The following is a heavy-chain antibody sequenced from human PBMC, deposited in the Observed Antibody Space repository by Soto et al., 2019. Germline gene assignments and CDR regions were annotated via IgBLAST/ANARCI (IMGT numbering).Heavy chain of an antibody. CDR3: AREPPAAATFDY. CDR1: GFTFSSYG. V-gene: IGHV3-33*01. Sequence: GGSLRLSCAASGFTFSSYGMHWVRQAPGKGLEWVAVIWHDGSNKYYADSVKGRFTISRDNSKNTLYLQMNSLRAEDTAVYYCAREPPAAATFDYWGQGTLVTVSS. J-gene: IGHJ4*02. D-gene: IGHD2-2*01. CDR2: IWHDGSNK.